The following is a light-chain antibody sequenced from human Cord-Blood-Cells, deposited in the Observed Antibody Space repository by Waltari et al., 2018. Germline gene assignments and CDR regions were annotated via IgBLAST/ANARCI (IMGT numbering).Light chain of an antibody. Sequence: EIVLTQSPGTLSLSPGARATLSCRASQSVRSSYLAWYQQKPGQAPRLVYYGASSRATGIPDRFSRSGSGTDFTLTISRLEPEDFAVYYCQQYGSSPPWTFGQGTKVEIK. CDR3: QQYGSSPPWT. CDR2: GAS. J-gene: IGKJ1*01. V-gene: IGKV3-20*01. CDR1: QSVRSSY.